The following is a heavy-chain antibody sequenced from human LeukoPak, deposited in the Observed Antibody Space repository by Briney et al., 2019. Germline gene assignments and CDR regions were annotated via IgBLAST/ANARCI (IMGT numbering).Heavy chain of an antibody. Sequence: GESMQISSKGSGYSFTSYWIGWVRQMPGKGREWMGIIYPGDSDTRYSPSFQGQVTISADKSISTAYLQWSSLKASDTGMYYCATVRTYGDYAMNYWGQGTLVTVSS. CDR1: GYSFTSYW. CDR3: ATVRTYGDYAMNY. D-gene: IGHD4-17*01. CDR2: IYPGDSDT. V-gene: IGHV5-51*01. J-gene: IGHJ4*02.